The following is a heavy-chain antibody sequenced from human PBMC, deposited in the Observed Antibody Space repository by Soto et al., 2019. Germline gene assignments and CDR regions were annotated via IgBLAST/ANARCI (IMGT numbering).Heavy chain of an antibody. CDR3: ARDSPIARMDV. D-gene: IGHD6-13*01. Sequence: QVQLVQSGSEVKKPGSSVKVSCKASGGTFTSQAISWVRQAPGQGLEWMGGTIPVFGSAIYAQKFQGRVTITADESTSTAYMELSSLRSEDTAVYYCARDSPIARMDVWGQGTTVTVSS. CDR2: TIPVFGSA. CDR1: GGTFTSQA. V-gene: IGHV1-69*01. J-gene: IGHJ6*02.